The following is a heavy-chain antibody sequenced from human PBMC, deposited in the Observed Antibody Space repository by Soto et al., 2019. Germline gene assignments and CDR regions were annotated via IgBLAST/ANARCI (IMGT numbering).Heavy chain of an antibody. Sequence: GSLRLSCAASGFTFSRYWMHWVRQAPGKGLVWVSRINSDVSITSYADSVKGRLTISRDNAKNAIYLQMDSLRAEDTAVYYCAREGFDTDWFCDVWGQWTIVIVSS. CDR2: INSDVSIT. V-gene: IGHV3-74*01. J-gene: IGHJ3*01. CDR1: GFTFSRYW. CDR3: AREGFDTDWFCDV. D-gene: IGHD3-9*01.